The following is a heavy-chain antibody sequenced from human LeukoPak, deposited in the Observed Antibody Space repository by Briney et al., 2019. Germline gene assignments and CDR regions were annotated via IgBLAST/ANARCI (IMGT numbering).Heavy chain of an antibody. J-gene: IGHJ4*02. Sequence: SETLSLTCTVSGGSISSYYWTWIRQPAGKGLEWIGRIYTTASTNYNPSLNSRVTMSVDTSKNQFSLTLSSVTAADTAVYYCARPIAVAGKAGFAYWGQGTLVTVSS. CDR3: ARPIAVAGKAGFAY. V-gene: IGHV4-4*07. CDR1: GGSISSYY. D-gene: IGHD6-19*01. CDR2: IYTTAST.